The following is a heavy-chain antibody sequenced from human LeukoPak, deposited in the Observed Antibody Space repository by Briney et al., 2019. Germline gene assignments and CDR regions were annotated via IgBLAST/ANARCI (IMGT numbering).Heavy chain of an antibody. J-gene: IGHJ4*02. D-gene: IGHD4-17*01. CDR2: IYYSGST. Sequence: SETLSLTCTVSGGSISSYYWSWIRQPPGKGLEWIGYIYYSGSTNYNPSLKSRVTISVDTSKNQFPLKLSSVTAADTAVYYCARGAYGDYPEDYWGQGTLVTVSS. CDR3: ARGAYGDYPEDY. CDR1: GGSISSYY. V-gene: IGHV4-59*01.